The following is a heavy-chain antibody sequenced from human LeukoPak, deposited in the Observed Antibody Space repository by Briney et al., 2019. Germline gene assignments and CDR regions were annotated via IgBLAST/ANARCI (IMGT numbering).Heavy chain of an antibody. J-gene: IGHJ4*02. CDR2: ISGSGGST. D-gene: IGHD3-16*02. CDR1: GFTFSSYA. CDR3: AKGAATFGGVIADYFDY. Sequence: GGSLRLSCAASGFTFSSYAMSWVRQAPGKGLEWVSAISGSGGSTYYADSVKGRFTIPRDNSKNTLYLQMNSLRAEDTAVYYCAKGAATFGGVIADYFDYWGQGTLVTVSS. V-gene: IGHV3-23*01.